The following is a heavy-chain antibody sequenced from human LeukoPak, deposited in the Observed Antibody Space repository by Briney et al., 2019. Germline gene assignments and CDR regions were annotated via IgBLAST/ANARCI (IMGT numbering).Heavy chain of an antibody. J-gene: IGHJ6*02. CDR2: ISSSSSYI. CDR1: GFTFSSYS. Sequence: GGSLRLSCAASGFTFSSYSMNWVRQAPGKGLEWVSSISSSSSYIYYADSVKGRFTISRDNAENSLYLQMNSLRAEDTAVYYCARDLSNTLFGVVIGSMGYYYYGMDVWGQGTTVTVSS. V-gene: IGHV3-21*01. CDR3: ARDLSNTLFGVVIGSMGYYYYGMDV. D-gene: IGHD3-3*01.